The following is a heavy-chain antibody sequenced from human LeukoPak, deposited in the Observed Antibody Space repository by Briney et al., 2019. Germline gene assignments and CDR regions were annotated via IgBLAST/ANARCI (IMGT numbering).Heavy chain of an antibody. Sequence: SETLSLTCAVSGYSTSRGYYWGWIRQAPGKGLELIGSIHHTGKTYYHPSLKSRVTISIDTSKNQFSLKVTYVTAADTAVYFCARDASLGSGPTDGFDLWGRGTLVTVSS. CDR2: IHHTGKT. V-gene: IGHV4-38-2*02. CDR1: GYSTSRGYY. J-gene: IGHJ3*01. CDR3: ARDASLGSGPTDGFDL. D-gene: IGHD6-19*01.